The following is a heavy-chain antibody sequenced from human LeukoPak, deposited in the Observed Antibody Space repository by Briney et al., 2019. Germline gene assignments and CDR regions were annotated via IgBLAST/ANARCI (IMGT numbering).Heavy chain of an antibody. D-gene: IGHD2-8*01. V-gene: IGHV4-59*08. J-gene: IGHJ4*02. CDR2: IYHSGST. Sequence: SETLSLTCTVSGGSISSYYWSWIRQPPGKGLEWIGYIYHSGSTYYNPSLKSRVTISVDRSKNQFSLKLSSVTAADTAVYYCARHYVFVYGGSSFDFWGQGTLVTVSS. CDR3: ARHYVFVYGGSSFDF. CDR1: GGSISSYY.